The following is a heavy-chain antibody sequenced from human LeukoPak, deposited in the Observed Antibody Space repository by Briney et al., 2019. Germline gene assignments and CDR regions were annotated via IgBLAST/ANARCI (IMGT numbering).Heavy chain of an antibody. D-gene: IGHD1-26*01. CDR3: ASVSVWELATHTGGSFDY. CDR1: GGLISRIEYY. J-gene: IGHJ4*02. Sequence: SETLSLTCTVSGGLISRIEYYWGWVRQSPVKGLEWLGHIYHTGTTLYSPHLNDRLTVSVDSSKNQFSLTLNSVTAADTAVYYCASVSVWELATHTGGSFDYWGRGILVTVSS. CDR2: IYHTGTT. V-gene: IGHV4-30-4*01.